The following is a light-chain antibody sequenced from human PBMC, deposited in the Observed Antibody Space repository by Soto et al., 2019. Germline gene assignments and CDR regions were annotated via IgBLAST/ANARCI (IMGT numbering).Light chain of an antibody. J-gene: IGLJ1*01. CDR1: SSDVGGYNY. CDR2: DVS. V-gene: IGLV2-14*03. Sequence: QSVLTQPASVSGSPGQSITISCTGTSSDVGGYNYVSWYQHHPGKAPKLMIYDVSNRPSGVSNRFSGSKSGNTASLTISGLQPEDDADYYCCSYTTSNPCQLDFRTGTKVTV. CDR3: CSYTTSNPCQLD.